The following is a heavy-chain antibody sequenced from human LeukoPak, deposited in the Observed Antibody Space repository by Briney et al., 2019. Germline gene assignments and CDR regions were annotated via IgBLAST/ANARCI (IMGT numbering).Heavy chain of an antibody. V-gene: IGHV1-2*02. CDR3: ARVVTIFGVVEGPDY. D-gene: IGHD3-3*01. Sequence: ASVKVSCKASGYTFTGYYMHWVRQAPGQGLEWMGWINPNSGGTNYAQKLQGRVTMTTDTSTSTAYMELRSLRSDDTAVYYCARVVTIFGVVEGPDYWGQGTLVTVSS. CDR1: GYTFTGYY. CDR2: INPNSGGT. J-gene: IGHJ4*02.